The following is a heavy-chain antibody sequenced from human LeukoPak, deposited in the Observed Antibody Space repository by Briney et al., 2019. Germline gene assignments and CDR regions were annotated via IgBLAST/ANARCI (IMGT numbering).Heavy chain of an antibody. CDR3: ARDPYGGQGDWFDP. D-gene: IGHD4-17*01. Sequence: EPSETLSLTCTVSGGSISSSSYYWGWIRQPPGKGLEWIGSIYYSGSTYYNPSLKSRVTISVDTSKNQFSLKLSSVTAADTAVYYCARDPYGGQGDWFDPWGQGTLVTVSS. CDR1: GGSISSSSYY. V-gene: IGHV4-39*07. CDR2: IYYSGST. J-gene: IGHJ5*02.